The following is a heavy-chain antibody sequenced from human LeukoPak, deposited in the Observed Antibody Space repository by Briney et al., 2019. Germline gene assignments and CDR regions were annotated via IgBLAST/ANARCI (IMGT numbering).Heavy chain of an antibody. V-gene: IGHV4-39*02. CDR2: IYYSGST. CDR3: AREGGYGSGGLDY. Sequence: SEPLSLTCTVSGGSISSSNYYWGWIRQPPGQGLEWIGSIYYSGSTYYNPSLKSRVTISVDTSKNQFSLKLSSVTAADTAVYYCAREGGYGSGGLDYWGQGTLVTVSS. J-gene: IGHJ4*02. D-gene: IGHD3-10*01. CDR1: GGSISSSNYY.